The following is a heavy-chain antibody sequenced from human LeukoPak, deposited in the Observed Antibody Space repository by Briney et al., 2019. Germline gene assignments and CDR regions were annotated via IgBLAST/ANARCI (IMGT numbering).Heavy chain of an antibody. CDR2: VRYDGSNK. CDR1: GFTFSSCG. CDR3: AKDGCYDFWSGYYEDY. V-gene: IGHV3-30*02. Sequence: PGGSLRLSCAASGFTFSSCGMHWVSQAPGKGREWEAFVRYDGSNKYYADSAKGRFTISRDNSKKPLYLQMKSLRAEDTAVYDCAKDGCYDFWSGYYEDYWGQGTLVTVSS. J-gene: IGHJ4*02. D-gene: IGHD3-3*01.